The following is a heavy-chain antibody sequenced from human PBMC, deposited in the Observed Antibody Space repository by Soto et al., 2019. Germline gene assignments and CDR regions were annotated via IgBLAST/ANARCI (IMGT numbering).Heavy chain of an antibody. V-gene: IGHV3-48*01. CDR3: ARAAWYGPGNAFDI. CDR2: IRNSFNTI. D-gene: IGHD3-10*01. Sequence: ELQLVESGGGLVQPGGSLRLSCVASEFTFSNYRMNWVRQAPGKGLEWISYIRNSFNTINYADSVKGRFTISRDNAKKPLYLQMNSLRAEDTAVYYCARAAWYGPGNAFDIWGQGTMVTVSS. J-gene: IGHJ3*02. CDR1: EFTFSNYR.